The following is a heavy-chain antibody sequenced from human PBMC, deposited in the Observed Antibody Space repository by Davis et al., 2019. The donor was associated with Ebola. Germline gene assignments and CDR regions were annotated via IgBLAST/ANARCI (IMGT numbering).Heavy chain of an antibody. CDR1: GGSISSGGYS. D-gene: IGHD3-3*01. CDR2: MYYSGST. V-gene: IGHV4-30-4*07. CDR3: AGTVLRFLEWLPGAFDI. Sequence: MPSETLSLTCAVSGGSISSGGYSWSWIRQPPGKGLEWIGYMYYSGSTYYNPSLKSRVTISGDTSKNQFSLKLSSVTAADTAVYYCAGTVLRFLEWLPGAFDIWGQGTMVTVSS. J-gene: IGHJ3*02.